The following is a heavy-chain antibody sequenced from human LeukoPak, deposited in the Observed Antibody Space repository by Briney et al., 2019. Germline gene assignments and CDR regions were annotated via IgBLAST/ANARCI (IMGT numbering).Heavy chain of an antibody. CDR3: ARGPRNDP. D-gene: IGHD1-14*01. CDR2: VHPNTGNT. J-gene: IGHJ5*02. Sequence: GASVTVSCKTSGYPFNTYEINWVRQAAGQGLEWMGWVHPNTGNTAYAQRFQGRVTMTRDTSISTAYMELSSLTSNDTAVYFCARGPRNDPWGQGILVTVSS. CDR1: GYPFNTYE. V-gene: IGHV1-8*01.